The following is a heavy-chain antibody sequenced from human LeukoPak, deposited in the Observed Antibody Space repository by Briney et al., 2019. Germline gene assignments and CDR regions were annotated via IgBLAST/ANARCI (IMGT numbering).Heavy chain of an antibody. D-gene: IGHD3-3*01. CDR2: IYYSGST. V-gene: IGHV4-59*01. CDR3: AADDFWSGYSNGPFDY. J-gene: IGHJ4*02. CDR1: GGSFSGYY. Sequence: SETLSLTCAVYGGSFSGYYWSWIRQPPGKGLEWIGYIYYSGSTNYNPSLKSRVTISVDTSKNQFSLKLSSVTAADTAVYYCAADDFWSGYSNGPFDYWGLGTLVTVSS.